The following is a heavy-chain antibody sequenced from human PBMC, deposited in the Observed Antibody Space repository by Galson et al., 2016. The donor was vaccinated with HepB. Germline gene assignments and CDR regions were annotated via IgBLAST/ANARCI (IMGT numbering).Heavy chain of an antibody. CDR3: AREAAQAAFDI. D-gene: IGHD6-25*01. CDR1: GYTFTSYY. CDR2: INPSGGST. V-gene: IGHV1-46*01. Sequence: SCKASGYTFTSYYMHWVRQAPGQGLEWMGIINPSGGSTSYAQKFQGRVTMTRDTSTSTVYMELSSLRSEDTAVYYCAREAAQAAFDIWGQGTMGTVSS. J-gene: IGHJ3*02.